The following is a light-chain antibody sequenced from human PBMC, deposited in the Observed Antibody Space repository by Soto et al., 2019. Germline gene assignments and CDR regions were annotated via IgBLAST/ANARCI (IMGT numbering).Light chain of an antibody. CDR1: QSFRGL. CDR2: DAY. CDR3: QQRHMWPIT. J-gene: IGKJ5*01. Sequence: VLRQSPVTLSLSPLERATLSCRASQSFRGLLAWYQQKPGQAPRLLIYDAYNRATGIPPRFSGSGSGTDFTLTISSLEPEDSAVYYCQQRHMWPITFGQGTRLEIK. V-gene: IGKV3-11*01.